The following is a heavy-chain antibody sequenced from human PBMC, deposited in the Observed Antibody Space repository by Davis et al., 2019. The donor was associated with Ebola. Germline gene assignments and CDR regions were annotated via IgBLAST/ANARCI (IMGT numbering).Heavy chain of an antibody. V-gene: IGHV5-10-1*01. D-gene: IGHD5-18*01. Sequence: GESLKISCKGSGYSFTSYWISWVRQMPGKGLEWMGRIDPSDSYTNYSPSFQGHVTISADKSISTAYLQWSSLKASDTAMYYCARQDTAMVMSSDNWGQGTLVTVSS. CDR2: IDPSDSYT. CDR1: GYSFTSYW. J-gene: IGHJ4*02. CDR3: ARQDTAMVMSSDN.